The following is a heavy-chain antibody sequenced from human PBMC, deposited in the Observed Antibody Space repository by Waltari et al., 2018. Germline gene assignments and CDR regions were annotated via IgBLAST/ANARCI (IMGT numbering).Heavy chain of an antibody. J-gene: IGHJ3*02. D-gene: IGHD3-16*01. CDR1: GGSISGTYYS. V-gene: IGHV4-39*01. CDR2: VYYTGPT. CDR3: GTLKGSTTVFGGREIYAFDI. Sequence: LQLQESGPGLVKPSETLSLTCSISGGSISGTYYSWGWTRQTPGKALQCISTVYYTGPTCYDPSLKNRFSIPVDGSKIHFSLNLNAGTAAETAVYYCGTLKGSTTVFGGREIYAFDIWGQGTRVIVSS.